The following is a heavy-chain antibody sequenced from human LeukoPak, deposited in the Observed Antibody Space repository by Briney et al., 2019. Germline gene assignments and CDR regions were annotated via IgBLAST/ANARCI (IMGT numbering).Heavy chain of an antibody. CDR1: RFTFNEYA. J-gene: IGHJ4*02. V-gene: IGHV3-30-3*01. CDR3: ARDFFPIADSTWYEIGY. D-gene: IGHD2-21*01. CDR2: ISYDGYDK. Sequence: GSLRLSCAASRFTFNEYAMHWVRQTPGKGLEGVALISYDGYDKSYADSVRGRFTISRDNSKNTLNLQMDSLRSEDTAVYYCARDFFPIADSTWYEIGYWGQGTLVTVSS.